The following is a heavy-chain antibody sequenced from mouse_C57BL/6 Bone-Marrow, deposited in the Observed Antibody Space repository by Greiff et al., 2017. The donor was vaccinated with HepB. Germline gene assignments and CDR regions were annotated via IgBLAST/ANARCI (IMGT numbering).Heavy chain of an antibody. CDR3: ARYRSSRYDYVDY. V-gene: IGHV1-69*01. CDR1: GYTFTSYW. D-gene: IGHD3-2*02. CDR2: IDPSDSYT. Sequence: VQLQQPGAELVMPGASVKLSCKASGYTFTSYWMHWVKQRPGQGLEWIGEIDPSDSYTNYNQKFKGKSTLTVDKSSSTAHMQLCSKTSADSAVCKGARYRSSRYDYVDYRGQGTTLTVSS. J-gene: IGHJ2*01.